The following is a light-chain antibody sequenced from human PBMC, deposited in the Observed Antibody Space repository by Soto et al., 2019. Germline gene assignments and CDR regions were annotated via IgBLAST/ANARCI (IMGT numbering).Light chain of an antibody. Sequence: QSVLTQPPSASGTPGQRVTISCSGSSSNIGTTTVNWYQQLPGTAPKLLISTDNQRPSGVPDRFSGSKSGTSASLAISGLQVEYELDYYCAAWDGSLRAYVFGTGTKLTVL. CDR1: SSNIGTTT. V-gene: IGLV1-44*01. CDR2: TDN. CDR3: AAWDGSLRAYV. J-gene: IGLJ1*01.